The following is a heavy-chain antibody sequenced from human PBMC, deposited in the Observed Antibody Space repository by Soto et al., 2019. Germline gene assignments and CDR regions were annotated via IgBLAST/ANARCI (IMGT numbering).Heavy chain of an antibody. CDR3: ARSDCYGVCRGKWLDP. CDR1: GGSISSDDW. J-gene: IGHJ5*02. V-gene: IGHV4-4*02. CDR2: IYHSGTT. D-gene: IGHD2-21*02. Sequence: QVQLQESGPGLVKPSGTLSLTCAVSGGSISSDDWWTWVRQTPGKGREWIGEIYHSGTTNYNPPLMSRVTIAVDKAKSQFSLRLDSVTAADTAVYYCARSDCYGVCRGKWLDPWGQGILVTVSS.